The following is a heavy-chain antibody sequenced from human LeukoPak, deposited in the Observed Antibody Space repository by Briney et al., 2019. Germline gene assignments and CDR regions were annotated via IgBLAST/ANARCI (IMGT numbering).Heavy chain of an antibody. D-gene: IGHD6-19*01. CDR2: ITSGGGT. CDR3: AKDEIGAVAGLLDY. Sequence: GGSLRLSCAASGFTFSSYAMTWVRQAPGQGLEWVSGITSGGGTYYADSVKGRFTISRDNSKDTLYLQMNSLRAEDTAVYYCAKDEIGAVAGLLDYWGQGILVTVSS. V-gene: IGHV3-23*01. J-gene: IGHJ4*02. CDR1: GFTFSSYA.